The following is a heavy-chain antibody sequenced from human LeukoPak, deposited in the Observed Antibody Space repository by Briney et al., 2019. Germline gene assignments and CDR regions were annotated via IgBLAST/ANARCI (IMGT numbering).Heavy chain of an antibody. CDR1: GFTFSSYS. D-gene: IGHD4-17*01. J-gene: IGHJ4*02. V-gene: IGHV3-23*01. Sequence: GGSLRLSCAASGFTFSSYSMNWVRQAPGKGLEWVSAISGSGGSTYYADSVKGRFTISRDNSKNTLYLQMNSLRAEDTAVYYCAKAEDYGDSYWGQGTLVTVSS. CDR3: AKAEDYGDSY. CDR2: ISGSGGST.